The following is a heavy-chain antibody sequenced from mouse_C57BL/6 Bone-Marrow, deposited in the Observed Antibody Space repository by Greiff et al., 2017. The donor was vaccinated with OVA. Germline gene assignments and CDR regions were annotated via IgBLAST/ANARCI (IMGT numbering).Heavy chain of an antibody. J-gene: IGHJ3*01. CDR3: ARDSSGYVPFAY. CDR2: ISSGSSTI. Sequence: EVQVVESGGGLVKPGGSLKLSCAASGFTFSDYGMHWVRQAPEKGLEWVAYISSGSSTIYYADTVKGRFTISRDNAKNTLFLQMTSLRSEDTAMYYCARDSSGYVPFAYWGQGTLVTVSA. D-gene: IGHD3-2*02. V-gene: IGHV5-17*01. CDR1: GFTFSDYG.